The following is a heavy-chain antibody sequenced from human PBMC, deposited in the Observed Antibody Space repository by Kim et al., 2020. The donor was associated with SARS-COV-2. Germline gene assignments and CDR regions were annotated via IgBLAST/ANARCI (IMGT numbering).Heavy chain of an antibody. CDR3: ARILAAAGAYYYYGMDV. CDR2: IDWDDDK. Sequence: SGPTLVNPTQTLTLTCTFSGFSLSTSGMCVSWIRQPPGKALEWLARIDWDDDKYYSTSLKTRLTISKDTSKNQVVLTMTNMDPVDTATYYCARILAAAGAYYYYGMDVWGQGTTVTVSS. CDR1: GFSLSTSGMC. D-gene: IGHD6-13*01. J-gene: IGHJ6*02. V-gene: IGHV2-70*11.